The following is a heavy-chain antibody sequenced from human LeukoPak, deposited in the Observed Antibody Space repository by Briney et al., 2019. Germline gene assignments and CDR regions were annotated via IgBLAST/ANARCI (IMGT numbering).Heavy chain of an antibody. V-gene: IGHV4-59*01. CDR2: IYYSGST. J-gene: IGHJ6*03. CDR3: ARGRVSSSTWYSTYYYYFYMDV. Sequence: GSLRLSCAASGFTFSSYWMSWIRQPPGKGLEWIGYIYYSGSTNYNPSLKSRVTISVDTSKNQFSLKLSSATAADTAVYFCARGRVSSSTWYSTYYYYFYMDVWGKGTTVTVSS. CDR1: GFTFSSYW. D-gene: IGHD6-13*01.